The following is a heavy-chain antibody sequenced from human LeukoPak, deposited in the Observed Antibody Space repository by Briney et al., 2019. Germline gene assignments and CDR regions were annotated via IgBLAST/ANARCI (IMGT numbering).Heavy chain of an antibody. D-gene: IGHD1-1*01. J-gene: IGHJ6*03. CDR2: INHSGST. Sequence: SETLSLTCAVYGGSFSGYYWSWIRQPPGKGLEWIGEINHSGSTNYNPSLKSRVTISVDTSKNQFSLKLSSVTAADTAVYYCAREGSDWNRNYYYYYYMDVWGKGTTVTVSS. CDR1: GGSFSGYY. CDR3: AREGSDWNRNYYYYYYMDV. V-gene: IGHV4-34*01.